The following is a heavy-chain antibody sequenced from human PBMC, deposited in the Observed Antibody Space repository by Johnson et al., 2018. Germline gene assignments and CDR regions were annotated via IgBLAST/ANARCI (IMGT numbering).Heavy chain of an antibody. CDR3: AKEDLVGATSPDHFDY. J-gene: IGHJ4*02. Sequence: VQLVQSGGGLVQPGGSLSLSCAASAFTFRSYDMHWVRQVTGKGLEWVSGIGPAGDTSYPGSVKGRFTVSRENAGNSLYLQMNSLRAGDTAVYYCAKEDLVGATSPDHFDYWGQGTLVTVSS. CDR1: AFTFRSYD. V-gene: IGHV3-13*01. CDR2: IGPAGDT. D-gene: IGHD1-26*01.